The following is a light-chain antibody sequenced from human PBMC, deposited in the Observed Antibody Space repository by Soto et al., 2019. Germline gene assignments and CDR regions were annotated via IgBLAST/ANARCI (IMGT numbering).Light chain of an antibody. Sequence: DIVLTQSPATLYLSPGERATLSCRASQSVSSYLAWYQQKPGQAPRRLLYDALKRATGIPARFRGSGSGTDFTLTISSLEPEHFAVYYCQQRSDWPPPTFGQGTKVEI. V-gene: IGKV3-11*01. J-gene: IGKJ1*01. CDR2: DAL. CDR1: QSVSSY. CDR3: QQRSDWPPPT.